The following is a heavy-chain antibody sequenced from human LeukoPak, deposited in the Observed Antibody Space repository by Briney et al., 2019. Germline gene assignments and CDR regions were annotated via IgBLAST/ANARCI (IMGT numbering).Heavy chain of an antibody. CDR1: GYTFTGYY. V-gene: IGHV1-2*02. D-gene: IGHD6-13*01. J-gene: IGHJ4*02. Sequence: ASVKVSCKASGYTFTGYYMHWVRQAPGQGLAWMGWINPNSGGTNYAQKFQGRVTMTRDTSISTAYMELSRLRSDDTAVYYCARVKSSSRYILHYFDYWGQGTLVTVSS. CDR2: INPNSGGT. CDR3: ARVKSSSRYILHYFDY.